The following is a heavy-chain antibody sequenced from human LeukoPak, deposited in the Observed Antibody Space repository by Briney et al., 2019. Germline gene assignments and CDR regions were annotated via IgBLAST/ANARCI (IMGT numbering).Heavy chain of an antibody. V-gene: IGHV4-4*07. CDR1: GGSIGPYY. J-gene: IGHJ5*02. Sequence: SETLSLTCIISGGSIGPYYWSWIRQAAGKGPEWIGRIYTTGTADYNPSLKGRVFLSVDTSKNQFSLKVTSVTAADTAVYYCATSRLGMELGWFDPWGQGTLVTVSS. D-gene: IGHD1-7*01. CDR2: IYTTGTA. CDR3: ATSRLGMELGWFDP.